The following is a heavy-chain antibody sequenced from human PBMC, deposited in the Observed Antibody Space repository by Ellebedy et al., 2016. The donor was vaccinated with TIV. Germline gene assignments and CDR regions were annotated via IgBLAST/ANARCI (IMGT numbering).Heavy chain of an antibody. V-gene: IGHV3-53*01. CDR3: ARATQWLTFDF. Sequence: PGGSLRLSCAASGFAVSSNYMTWVRQAPGRGLEWVSLIYSDGNTNYADSVRGRFTISRDSSKNTLDLQMNNLRADDTAIYYCARATQWLTFDFWGQGILVTVSA. CDR1: GFAVSSNY. CDR2: IYSDGNT. J-gene: IGHJ4*02. D-gene: IGHD6-19*01.